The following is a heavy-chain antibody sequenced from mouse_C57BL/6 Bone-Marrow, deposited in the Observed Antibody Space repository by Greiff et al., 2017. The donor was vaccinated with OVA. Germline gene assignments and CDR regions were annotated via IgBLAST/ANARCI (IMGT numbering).Heavy chain of an antibody. Sequence: VQLQQSGAELVRPGTSVKVSCKASGYAFTNYLIEWVKQRPGQGLEWIGVINPGSGGTNYNEKFKGKATLTADKSSSTAYMQLSSLTSEDSAVYFCARGGIYYDYEHYFDYWGQGTTLTVSS. V-gene: IGHV1-54*01. J-gene: IGHJ2*01. D-gene: IGHD2-4*01. CDR2: INPGSGGT. CDR1: GYAFTNYL. CDR3: ARGGIYYDYEHYFDY.